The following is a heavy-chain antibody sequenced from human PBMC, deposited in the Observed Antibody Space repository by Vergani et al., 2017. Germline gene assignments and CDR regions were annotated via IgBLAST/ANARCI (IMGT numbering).Heavy chain of an antibody. CDR1: GFSLSTSGVG. V-gene: IGHV2-5*01. D-gene: IGHD3-9*01. J-gene: IGHJ5*02. CDR3: AHSQPNYDILTGYYPDGWFDP. Sequence: QITLKESGPTLVKPTQTLTLTCTFSGFSLSTSGVGVGWIRQPPGKALAWLALIYWNDDKRYSPSLKSRLTITNDTSKNQVVLTMTNMDPVDTATYYCAHSQPNYDILTGYYPDGWFDPWGQGTLVTVSS. CDR2: IYWNDDK.